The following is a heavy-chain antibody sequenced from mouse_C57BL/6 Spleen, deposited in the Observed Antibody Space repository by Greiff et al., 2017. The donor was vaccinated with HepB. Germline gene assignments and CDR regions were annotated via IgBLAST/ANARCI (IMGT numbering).Heavy chain of an antibody. J-gene: IGHJ3*01. CDR3: ARSYYSNYGGFAY. CDR1: GYTFTSYW. V-gene: IGHV1-69*01. CDR2: IDPSDSYT. Sequence: QVQLQQPGAELVMPGASVKLSCKASGYTFTSYWMHWVKQRPGQGLEWIGEIDPSDSYTNYNQKFKGKSTLTVDKSSSTACMQLSSLTSEDSAVYYCARSYYSNYGGFAYWGQGTLVTVSA. D-gene: IGHD2-5*01.